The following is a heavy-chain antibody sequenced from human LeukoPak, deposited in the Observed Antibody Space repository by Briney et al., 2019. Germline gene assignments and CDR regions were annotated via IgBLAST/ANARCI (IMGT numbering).Heavy chain of an antibody. Sequence: PGRSLRLSCAASGFTFSSYGMHWVRQAPGKGLEWVAVISYDGSNKYYADSVKGRFTISRDNSKNTLYLQMNSLRAEDTAVYYCAKPGLLWFNWFDPWGQGTLVTVSS. D-gene: IGHD3-10*01. J-gene: IGHJ5*02. CDR3: AKPGLLWFNWFDP. CDR1: GFTFSSYG. CDR2: ISYDGSNK. V-gene: IGHV3-30*18.